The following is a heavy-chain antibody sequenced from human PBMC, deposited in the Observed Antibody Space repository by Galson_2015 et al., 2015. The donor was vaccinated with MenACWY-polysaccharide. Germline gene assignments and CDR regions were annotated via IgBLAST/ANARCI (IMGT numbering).Heavy chain of an antibody. Sequence: YISSSRSTIYYADSVKGRFTISRDNAKNSLHLQMNSLRDEDTAVYYCARVLKGIVGATPDYWGQGTLVTVSS. CDR2: ISSSRSTI. J-gene: IGHJ4*02. D-gene: IGHD1-26*01. V-gene: IGHV3-48*02. CDR3: ARVLKGIVGATPDY.